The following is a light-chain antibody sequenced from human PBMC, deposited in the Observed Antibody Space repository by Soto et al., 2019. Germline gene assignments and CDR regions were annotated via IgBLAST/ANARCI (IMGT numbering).Light chain of an antibody. CDR2: RAS. J-gene: IGKJ4*02. CDR3: QHYYSFPRT. CDR1: RRRGSDY. V-gene: IGKV3-20*01. Sequence: IVLLYSPDTLSFSPGERATLSCRASRRRGSDYLAWYQQKPGQAPRLLFYRASSRATGIPARFSVSGSGTEFTLTISCLQPDDFATYYCQHYYSFPRTFGGGTKVDI.